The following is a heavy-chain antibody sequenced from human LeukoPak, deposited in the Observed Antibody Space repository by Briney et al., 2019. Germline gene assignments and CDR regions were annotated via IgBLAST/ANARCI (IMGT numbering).Heavy chain of an antibody. CDR1: GFTFRNYA. CDR2: IRGSGAST. Sequence: GGSLRLSCAASGFTFRNYAMTWVRQAPGKGLEWVSAIRGSGASTYYAVSVKGRLTISRDNSKNTLYLQMNSLRAEDTAVYHCARGSSGTIIAAGVDYWGQGTLVTVSS. CDR3: ARGSSGTIIAAGVDY. V-gene: IGHV3-23*01. D-gene: IGHD3-16*01. J-gene: IGHJ4*02.